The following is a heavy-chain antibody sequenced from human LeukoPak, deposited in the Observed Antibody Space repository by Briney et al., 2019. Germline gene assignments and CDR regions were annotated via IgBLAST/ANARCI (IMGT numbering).Heavy chain of an antibody. CDR3: ARKMVGTTKAFDI. J-gene: IGHJ3*02. CDR2: ISSGGGLT. CDR1: GFTFSNYA. Sequence: GGSLRLSCAASGFTFSNYAMSWVRQAPGKGLEWVSAISSGGGLTYYTDSVKGRFTISRDNSKNTLYLQMGSLRAEDAAVYYCARKMVGTTKAFDIWGQGTMVTVSS. V-gene: IGHV3-23*01. D-gene: IGHD1-26*01.